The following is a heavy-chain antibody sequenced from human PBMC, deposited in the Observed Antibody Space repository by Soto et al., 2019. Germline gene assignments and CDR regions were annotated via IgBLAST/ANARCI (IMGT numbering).Heavy chain of an antibody. J-gene: IGHJ4*02. Sequence: DVQLLESGGDLVQPGWSLRLSCAASGFTFSSYAMSWVRQAPGKGLEWVSSMSGAGRSSYDADSVKGRFTISRDNSKNTLYLQMNNLRAEDTALYYCAKGPIFGVENIYDYWGQGTLVTVSS. CDR1: GFTFSSYA. CDR3: AKGPIFGVENIYDY. D-gene: IGHD3-3*01. V-gene: IGHV3-23*01. CDR2: MSGAGRSS.